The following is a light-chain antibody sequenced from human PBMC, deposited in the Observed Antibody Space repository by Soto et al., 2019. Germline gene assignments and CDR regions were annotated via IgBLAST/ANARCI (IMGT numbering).Light chain of an antibody. CDR2: TAS. V-gene: IGKV1-12*01. CDR3: QQYDSSPLT. CDR1: QGVGTW. J-gene: IGKJ4*02. Sequence: DIQMTQSPSSVSASVGDRVTITCRASQGVGTWLAWFQQKPGEAPRLLIYTASTLHSGVPSRFSGSGSGTDFTLTISSLQPEDFATYYCQQYDSSPLTFGGGTKVEIK.